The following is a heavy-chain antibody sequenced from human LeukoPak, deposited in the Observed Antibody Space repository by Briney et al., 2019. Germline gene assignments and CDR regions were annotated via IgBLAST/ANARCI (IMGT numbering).Heavy chain of an antibody. CDR2: ISGGGGST. J-gene: IGHJ4*02. Sequence: GGSLRLSCAASGFTFSNYAMSWVRQAPGKGLEWVSAISGGGGSTYYADSVKGRFSISRDNAKNSLYLQMNSLRTEDMAVYYCVQDSYAISSSGSTFASWGQGTLVTVSS. V-gene: IGHV3-23*01. D-gene: IGHD2-2*01. CDR3: VQDSYAISSSGSTFAS. CDR1: GFTFSNYA.